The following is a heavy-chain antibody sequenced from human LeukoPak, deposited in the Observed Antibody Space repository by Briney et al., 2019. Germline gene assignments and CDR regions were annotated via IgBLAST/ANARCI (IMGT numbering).Heavy chain of an antibody. D-gene: IGHD2-21*01. J-gene: IGHJ4*02. CDR3: ARDDGAYCGGDCYSGDY. V-gene: IGHV1-69*13. Sequence: SVKVSCKASGGTFRSYAISWVRQAPGRGLEWMGGIIPIFGTANYAQKFQGRVTITADESTSTAYMELSSLRSEDTAVYYCARDDGAYCGGDCYSGDYWGQGTLVTVSS. CDR1: GGTFRSYA. CDR2: IIPIFGTA.